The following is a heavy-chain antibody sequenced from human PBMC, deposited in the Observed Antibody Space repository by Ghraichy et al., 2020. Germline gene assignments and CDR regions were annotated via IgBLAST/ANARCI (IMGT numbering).Heavy chain of an antibody. D-gene: IGHD4-23*01. CDR2: IIPILGIA. V-gene: IGHV1-69*02. Sequence: SVKVSCKASGGTFSSYTISWVRQAPGQGLEWMGRIIPILGIANYAQKFQGRVTITADKSTSTAYMELSSLRSEDTAVYYCASAAHYVGGAYYYYYGMDVWGQGTTVTVSS. CDR1: GGTFSSYT. CDR3: ASAAHYVGGAYYYYYGMDV. J-gene: IGHJ6*02.